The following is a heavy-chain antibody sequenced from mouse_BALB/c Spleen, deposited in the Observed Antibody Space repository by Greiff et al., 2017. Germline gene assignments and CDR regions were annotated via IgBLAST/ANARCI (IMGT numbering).Heavy chain of an antibody. CDR1: GFTFSSYT. CDR2: ISNGGGST. J-gene: IGHJ3*01. CDR3: AGQTGWFAY. V-gene: IGHV5-12-2*01. Sequence: EVKLVESGGGLVQPGGSLKLSCAASGFTFSSYTMSWVRQTPEKRLEWVAYISNGGGSTYYPDTVKGRFNISRDNAKNTLYLQMSSLKSEDTAMYYCAGQTGWFAYWGQGTLVTVSA.